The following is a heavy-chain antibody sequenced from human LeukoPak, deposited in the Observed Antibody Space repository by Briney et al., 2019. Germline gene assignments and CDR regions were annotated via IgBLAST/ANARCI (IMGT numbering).Heavy chain of an antibody. Sequence: PSETLSLTCSVSVGFTTYDYWNWIRQPAGKAPEWIGRIHTTRSTNYNPSLKSRLTMTLDKSKKQFSLKVTSMTAADTALYYCAGGGGNRHFDSWGQGILVTVSS. CDR3: AGGGGNRHFDS. CDR2: IHTTRST. J-gene: IGHJ4*02. V-gene: IGHV4-4*07. D-gene: IGHD2-15*01. CDR1: VGFTTYDY.